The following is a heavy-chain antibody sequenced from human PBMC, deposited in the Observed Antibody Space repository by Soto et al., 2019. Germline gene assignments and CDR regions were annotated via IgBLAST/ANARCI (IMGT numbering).Heavy chain of an antibody. CDR2: INPNSGGT. V-gene: IGHV1-2*04. Sequence: ASVKVSCKASGYTFTGYYMHWVRQAPGQGLEWMGWINPNSGGTNYAQKFQGWVTMTRDTSISTAYMELSRLRSDDTAVYYCARDKYSSSWYENAGYYYYGMDVWGQGTTVTVSS. CDR3: ARDKYSSSWYENAGYYYYGMDV. CDR1: GYTFTGYY. D-gene: IGHD6-13*01. J-gene: IGHJ6*02.